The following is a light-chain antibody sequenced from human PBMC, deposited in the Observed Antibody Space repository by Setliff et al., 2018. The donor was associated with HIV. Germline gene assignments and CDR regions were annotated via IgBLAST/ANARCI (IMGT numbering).Light chain of an antibody. CDR2: DVS. Sequence: QSVLTQPASVSGSPGQSITISCTGTSSDVGGYTYVSWYQQHPGKAPKLMIYDVSNRPSGVSDRFSGSKSGNTASLTISGLQAEDEADYYCSSYTTSDTLVFGTGTKVTVL. CDR3: SSYTTSDTLV. CDR1: SSDVGGYTY. V-gene: IGLV2-14*03. J-gene: IGLJ1*01.